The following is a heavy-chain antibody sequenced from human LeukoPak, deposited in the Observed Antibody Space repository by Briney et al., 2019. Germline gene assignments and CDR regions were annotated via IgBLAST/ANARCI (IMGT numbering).Heavy chain of an antibody. CDR1: GFTFDDYA. CDR2: ISWNSGSI. CDR3: AKAPVYSSSWRIDY. J-gene: IGHJ4*02. V-gene: IGHV3-9*01. Sequence: PGRSLRLSCAASGFTFDDYAMHWVRQAPGKGLEWVSGISWNSGSIGYADSVKGRFTISRDNAKNTLYLQMNSLRAEDTAVYYCAKAPVYSSSWRIDYWGQGTLVTVSS. D-gene: IGHD6-13*01.